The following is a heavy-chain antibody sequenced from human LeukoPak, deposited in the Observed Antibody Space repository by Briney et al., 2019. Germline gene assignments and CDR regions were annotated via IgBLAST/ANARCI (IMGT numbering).Heavy chain of an antibody. D-gene: IGHD3-10*01. CDR2: ISSSSSYI. J-gene: IGHJ6*04. V-gene: IGHV3-21*01. CDR3: AIVFRDYDMHV. Sequence: GGSLRLSCAASGFTFSSYSMNWVRQAPGKGLGWVSSISSSSSYIYYADSVKGRFTISRHNAKNSLYVKMNSLRAEDTAVYYCAIVFRDYDMHVWGKGTTVTVST. CDR1: GFTFSSYS.